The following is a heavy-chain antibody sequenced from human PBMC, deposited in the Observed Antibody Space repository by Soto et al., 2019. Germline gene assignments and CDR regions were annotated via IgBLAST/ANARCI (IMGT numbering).Heavy chain of an antibody. V-gene: IGHV1-2*04. CDR2: INPNSGGT. Sequence: VASVKVSCKASGYTFTGYYMHWVRQAPGQGLEWMGWINPNSGGTNYAQKFQGWVTMTRDTSISTAYMELSRLRSDDTAVYYCARSEGYSSGWYYYYYGMDVWGQGTTVTVSS. CDR3: ARSEGYSSGWYYYYYGMDV. CDR1: GYTFTGYY. J-gene: IGHJ6*02. D-gene: IGHD6-19*01.